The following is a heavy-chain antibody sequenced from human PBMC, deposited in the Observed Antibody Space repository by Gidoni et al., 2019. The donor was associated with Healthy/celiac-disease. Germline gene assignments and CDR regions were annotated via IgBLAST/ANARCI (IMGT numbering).Heavy chain of an antibody. Sequence: QVQLQESGPGLVKPSETLSLTCTVSGGSISSYYWSWIRQPPGKGLEWIGYIYYSGSTNYNPSLKSRVTISVDTSKNQFSLKLSSVTAADTAVYYCARHKEYSYGYSWFDPWGQGTLVTVSS. CDR3: ARHKEYSYGYSWFDP. V-gene: IGHV4-59*08. CDR1: GGSISSYY. CDR2: IYYSGST. D-gene: IGHD5-18*01. J-gene: IGHJ5*02.